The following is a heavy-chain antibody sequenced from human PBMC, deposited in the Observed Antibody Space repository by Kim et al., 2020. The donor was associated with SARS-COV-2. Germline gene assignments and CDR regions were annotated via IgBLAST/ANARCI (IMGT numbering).Heavy chain of an antibody. J-gene: IGHJ4*02. V-gene: IGHV1-46*01. Sequence: RNYARSFQGRGTMTRDTSTSTVYMEVNSLRSEDTALYYCARERRGEVDYWGQGTLVTVSS. D-gene: IGHD3-10*01. CDR2: R. CDR3: ARERRGEVDY.